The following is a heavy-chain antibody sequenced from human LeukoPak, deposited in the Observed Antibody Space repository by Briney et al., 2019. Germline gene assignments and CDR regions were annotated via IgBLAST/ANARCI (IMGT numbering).Heavy chain of an antibody. J-gene: IGHJ6*03. CDR3: ARGDSVRDYYYMDV. V-gene: IGHV1-24*01. CDR2: FDPEDGET. D-gene: IGHD5/OR15-5a*01. CDR1: GYTLTELS. Sequence: ASVKVSCKVSGYTLTELSMHWVRQAPGKGFEWMGGFDPEDGETIYAQKFQGRVTMTRDTSINTAYMDLSRLTSDDTAFYYCARGDSVRDYYYMDVWGKGTTVTVSS.